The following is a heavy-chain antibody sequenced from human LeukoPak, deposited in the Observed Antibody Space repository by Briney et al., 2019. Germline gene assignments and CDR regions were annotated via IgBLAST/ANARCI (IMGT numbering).Heavy chain of an antibody. CDR2: IKQDGSEK. V-gene: IGHV3-7*01. J-gene: IGHJ4*02. D-gene: IGHD3-3*01. Sequence: PGGSLRLSCAASGFTFSSYWMSWVRQAPGEGLEWVANIKQDGSEKYYVDSVKGRFTISRDNAKNSLYLQMNSLRAEDTAVYYCARDTDMTYWSGYLHFDYWGQGTLVTVSS. CDR3: ARDTDMTYWSGYLHFDY. CDR1: GFTFSSYW.